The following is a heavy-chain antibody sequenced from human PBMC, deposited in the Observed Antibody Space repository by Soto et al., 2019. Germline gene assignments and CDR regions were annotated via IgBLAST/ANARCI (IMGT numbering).Heavy chain of an antibody. CDR2: MHYTGFA. D-gene: IGHD3-10*01. Sequence: PSETLSLTCTVSGGAISSGGYYCNWIRHHPGKGLEWIGYMHYTGFAHYNPSLNSRLTISVDRSKNEFTLQLTSVTVEDTAVYYCAPPYGNAWDIYCGQGNKVTLFS. CDR3: APPYGNAWDIY. V-gene: IGHV4-61*08. J-gene: IGHJ4*02. CDR1: GGAISSGGYY.